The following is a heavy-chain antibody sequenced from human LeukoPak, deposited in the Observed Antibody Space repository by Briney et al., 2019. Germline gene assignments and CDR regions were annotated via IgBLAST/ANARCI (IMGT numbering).Heavy chain of an antibody. J-gene: IGHJ4*02. D-gene: IGHD2-21*02. CDR3: ARRQFGDWFSFDY. Sequence: PSETLSLTCTISGGSISAYYWSWIRQPPGKGLEYIGHVSFSGRSNYNPSLKSRVTISVDRSKNQFSLKVTSVTAADTALYYCARRQFGDWFSFDYWGRGTLVTVSS. V-gene: IGHV4-59*08. CDR2: VSFSGRS. CDR1: GGSISAYY.